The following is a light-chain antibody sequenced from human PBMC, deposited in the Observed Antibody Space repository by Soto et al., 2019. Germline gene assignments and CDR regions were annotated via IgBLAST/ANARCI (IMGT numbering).Light chain of an antibody. Sequence: QSALTQPASVSGSPGQSITISCTGTSSDIGGYNYLAWYQQHTNKAPKLMIYDVSTRPSGVSNRFSGSKSGNTASLTISGLQAEDEADYYCSSYTGSSTVVFGGGTKVTVL. CDR1: SSDIGGYNY. CDR3: SSYTGSSTVV. V-gene: IGLV2-14*03. CDR2: DVS. J-gene: IGLJ2*01.